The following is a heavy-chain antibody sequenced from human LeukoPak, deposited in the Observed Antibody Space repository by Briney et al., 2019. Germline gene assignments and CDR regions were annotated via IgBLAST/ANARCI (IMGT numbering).Heavy chain of an antibody. D-gene: IGHD3-10*01. CDR3: ARSERITDAFDI. V-gene: IGHV3-21*01. Sequence: GGSLRLSCAASGFTFSSYAMSWVRQAPGKGLEWVSSISSSSSYIYYADSVKGRFTISRDNAKNSLYLQMNSLRAEDTAVYYCARSERITDAFDIWGQGTMVTVSS. CDR2: ISSSSSYI. CDR1: GFTFSSYA. J-gene: IGHJ3*02.